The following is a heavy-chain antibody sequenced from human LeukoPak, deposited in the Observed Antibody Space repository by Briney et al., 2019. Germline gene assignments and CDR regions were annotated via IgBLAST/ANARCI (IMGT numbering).Heavy chain of an antibody. CDR1: GDSITSYF. J-gene: IGHJ4*02. CDR3: ARAGGWHNANFDY. CDR2: IYYSGNS. Sequence: KPSETLSLTCTVSGDSITSYFWSWIRQPPGQGLEWIGFIYYSGNSNYHPSLRSRVTMSVDTPKNQFSLNLRSVTAADTAVYYCARAGGWHNANFDYWGQGILVTVSS. V-gene: IGHV4-59*01. D-gene: IGHD6-19*01.